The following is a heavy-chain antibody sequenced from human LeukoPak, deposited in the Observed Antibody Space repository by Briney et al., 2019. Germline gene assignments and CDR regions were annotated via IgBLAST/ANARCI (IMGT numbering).Heavy chain of an antibody. CDR2: IYSGGST. CDR3: ARGRGSWYGVYFDY. D-gene: IGHD6-13*01. CDR1: GFTVSTNY. J-gene: IGHJ4*02. V-gene: IGHV3-66*01. Sequence: SGGSLRLSCATSGFTVSTNYMSWVRQAPGKGLEWVSVIYSGGSTYYADSVKGRFTISRDNSKNSLYLQMNSLRTEDTAVYYCARGRGSWYGVYFDYWGQGTLVTVSP.